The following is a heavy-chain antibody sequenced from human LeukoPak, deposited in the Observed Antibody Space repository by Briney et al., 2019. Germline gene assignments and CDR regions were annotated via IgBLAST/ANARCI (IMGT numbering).Heavy chain of an antibody. CDR3: ARVTGDRVFDC. Sequence: GGSLRLSCAASECTVSSNYMSWVRQASGKGLEWVSVIYSGGYTYYADSVKGRFTISRDNSKNTLYLQMNSLRAEDTAVYYCARVTGDRVFDCWSQATLVTVSS. V-gene: IGHV3-53*01. J-gene: IGHJ4*02. D-gene: IGHD7-27*01. CDR1: ECTVSSNY. CDR2: IYSGGYT.